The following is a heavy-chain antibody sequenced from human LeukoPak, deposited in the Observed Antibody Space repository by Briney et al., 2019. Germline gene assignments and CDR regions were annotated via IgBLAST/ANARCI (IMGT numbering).Heavy chain of an antibody. D-gene: IGHD3-16*01. Sequence: GGSLRLSCAVSGFTFSSNWMHWVRQAPGKGLVWVSRINSDGRSTSYADSVKGRFTITRDNAKNTLYLQMNSLRAEDTAVYYCASPRGRAFDLWGQGTMVTVSS. CDR1: GFTFSSNW. CDR2: INSDGRST. CDR3: ASPRGRAFDL. J-gene: IGHJ3*01. V-gene: IGHV3-74*01.